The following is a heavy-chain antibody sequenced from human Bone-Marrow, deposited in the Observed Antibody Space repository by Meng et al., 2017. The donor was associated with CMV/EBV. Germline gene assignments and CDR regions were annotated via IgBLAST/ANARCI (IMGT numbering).Heavy chain of an antibody. D-gene: IGHD2-2*01. CDR1: GFTFSSYS. J-gene: IGHJ6*01. CDR2: ISSSSSTI. CDR3: ARDLGYCSSTSCFSFGMYV. V-gene: IGHV3-48*04. Sequence: GESLKISCAASGFTFSSYSMNWVRQAPGKGLEWVSYISSSSSTIYYADSVKGRFTISRDNAKNSLYLQMNSLRAEDTAVYYCARDLGYCSSTSCFSFGMYVWGQGTTVTVSS.